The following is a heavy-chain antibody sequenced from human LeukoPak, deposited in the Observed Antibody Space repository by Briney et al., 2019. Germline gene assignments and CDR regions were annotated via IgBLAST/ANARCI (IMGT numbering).Heavy chain of an antibody. V-gene: IGHV3-23*01. J-gene: IGHJ4*02. CDR3: AKDSGMTDTIFGVVIIPVFPWPKAS. Sequence: PGGSLRLSCAASGFTFSSYAMSWVRQAPGKGLEWVSAISGSGGSTYYADSVKGRFTISRDNSKNTLYLQMNSLRAEDTAVYYCAKDSGMTDTIFGVVIIPVFPWPKASWGQGTLVTVSS. CDR1: GFTFSSYA. D-gene: IGHD3-3*01. CDR2: ISGSGGST.